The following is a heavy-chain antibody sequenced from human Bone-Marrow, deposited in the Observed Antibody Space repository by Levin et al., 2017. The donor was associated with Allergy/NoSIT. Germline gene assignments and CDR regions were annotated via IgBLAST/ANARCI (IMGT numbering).Heavy chain of an antibody. CDR3: ATAWSIRYFFDS. CDR1: EVSVSRYA. D-gene: IGHD3-9*01. Sequence: GGSLRLSCIASEVSVSRYAMSWVRQAPGKGLEWVSTISGTGDVTYYADSVKGRFTVSRDNSKNTVFLQMNSLRAEDTAIYYCATAWSIRYFFDSWGQGTLVTVSS. J-gene: IGHJ4*02. V-gene: IGHV3-23*01. CDR2: ISGTGDVT.